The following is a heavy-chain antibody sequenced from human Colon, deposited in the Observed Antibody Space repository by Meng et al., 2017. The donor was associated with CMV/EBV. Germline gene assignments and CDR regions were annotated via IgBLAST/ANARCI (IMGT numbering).Heavy chain of an antibody. J-gene: IGHJ4*02. V-gene: IGHV3-7*01. Sequence: GESLKISCVGSGLVFDLYSMAWVRQAPGRGLEWVANINEDGSETTYVQSMKGRLTISRDNAKNTLYLQMNSLRAEDTAFYYCITEAPGGDYWGQGTLVTVSS. CDR3: ITEAPGGDY. CDR1: GLVFDLYS. CDR2: INEDGSET. D-gene: IGHD1-14*01.